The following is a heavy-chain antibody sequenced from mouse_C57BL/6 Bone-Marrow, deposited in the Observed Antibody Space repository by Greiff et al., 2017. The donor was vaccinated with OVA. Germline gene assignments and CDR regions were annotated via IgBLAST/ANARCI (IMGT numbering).Heavy chain of an antibody. CDR3: ARYGTWYFDV. J-gene: IGHJ1*03. V-gene: IGHV1-42*01. CDR1: GYSFTGYY. D-gene: IGHD1-1*01. Sequence: EVQLKQSGPELVKPGASVKISCKASGYSFTGYYMNWVKQSPEKSLEWIGEINPSTGGTTYNQKFKAKATLTVDKSSSTAYMQLKSLTSEDSAVYYCARYGTWYFDVWGTGTTVTVSS. CDR2: INPSTGGT.